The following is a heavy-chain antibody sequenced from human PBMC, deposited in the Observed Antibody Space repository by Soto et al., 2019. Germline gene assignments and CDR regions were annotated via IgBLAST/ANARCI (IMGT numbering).Heavy chain of an antibody. CDR3: ARGWKVAGDAFDI. CDR1: GYNFVVYW. Sequence: GESLKISCKGSGYNFVVYWIGWVRQMSGKGLEWMGMIYPGDSDTRYSPSFQGQVTISVDKSISTAYLQWSSLKASDTAMYYCARGWKVAGDAFDIWGQGTMVTVSS. J-gene: IGHJ3*02. V-gene: IGHV5-51*01. D-gene: IGHD1-1*01. CDR2: IYPGDSDT.